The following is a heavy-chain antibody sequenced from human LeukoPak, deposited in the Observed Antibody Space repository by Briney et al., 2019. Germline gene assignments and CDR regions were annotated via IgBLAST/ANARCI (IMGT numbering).Heavy chain of an antibody. Sequence: SETLSLTCTVSGGSISRSSYYWGWMRQPPAKGLEWFGSIYYSGSTYYSPSLKSRVTISLDSSKNQFSLKLSSVTAADTAVYYCAREFCSSTTCAFDYWGQGTLVTASS. CDR3: AREFCSSTTCAFDY. CDR1: GGSISRSSYY. D-gene: IGHD2-2*01. V-gene: IGHV4-39*07. CDR2: IYYSGST. J-gene: IGHJ4*02.